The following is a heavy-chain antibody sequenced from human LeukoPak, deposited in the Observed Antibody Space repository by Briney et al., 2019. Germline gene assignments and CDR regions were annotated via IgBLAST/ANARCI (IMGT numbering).Heavy chain of an antibody. V-gene: IGHV1-8*01. D-gene: IGHD4-17*01. J-gene: IGHJ4*02. CDR2: MNPNSGNT. CDR3: ARDLDYGDYTYGY. CDR1: GYTFTSYD. Sequence: ASVTVSCKASGYTFTSYDINWVRQATGQGLEWMGWMNPNSGNTGYAQKFQGRVTMTRNTSISTAYMELSSLRSEDTAVYYCARDLDYGDYTYGYWGQGTLVTVSS.